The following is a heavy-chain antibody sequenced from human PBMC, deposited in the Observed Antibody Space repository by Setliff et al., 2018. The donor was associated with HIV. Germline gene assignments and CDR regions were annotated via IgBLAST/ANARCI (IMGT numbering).Heavy chain of an antibody. CDR1: GGSISSYY. D-gene: IGHD3-10*01. V-gene: IGHV4-4*09. CDR2: IYTSGST. CDR3: ARSALWFGEADWYFDL. Sequence: PSETLSLTCTVSGGSISSYYWSWIRQPPGKGLEWVGYIYTSGSTNYNPSLKSRVTISVDTSKNQFSLKLRSVTAVDTAVYYCARSALWFGEADWYFDLRGRGTLVTVSS. J-gene: IGHJ2*01.